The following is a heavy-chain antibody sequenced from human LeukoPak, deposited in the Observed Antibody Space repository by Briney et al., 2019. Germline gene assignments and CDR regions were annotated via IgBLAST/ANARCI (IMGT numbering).Heavy chain of an antibody. J-gene: IGHJ4*02. CDR2: IYSGGST. V-gene: IGHV3-66*01. Sequence: GGSLRLSCAASGFTVSSNYMSWVRQAPGKGLEWVSVIYSGGSTYYADSVKGRFTISRDNSKNTLYLQMNSLRAEDTAAYYCASSGWYLSSFYWGQGTLVTVSS. CDR1: GFTVSSNY. CDR3: ASSGWYLSSFY. D-gene: IGHD6-19*01.